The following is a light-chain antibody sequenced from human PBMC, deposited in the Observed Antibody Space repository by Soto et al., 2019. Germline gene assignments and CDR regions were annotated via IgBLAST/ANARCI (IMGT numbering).Light chain of an antibody. CDR2: GAS. CDR1: QSVSSSY. V-gene: IGKV3-20*01. CDR3: QQYGRSGT. Sequence: EIVLTQSPGSLSLSPVERATLSCRASQSVSSSYLAWYQQKPGQAPRLLIYGASNRATGIPDRFSGSGSGTDFTLTISRLEPEDFAVYYCQQYGRSGTFGQGTKVDIK. J-gene: IGKJ1*01.